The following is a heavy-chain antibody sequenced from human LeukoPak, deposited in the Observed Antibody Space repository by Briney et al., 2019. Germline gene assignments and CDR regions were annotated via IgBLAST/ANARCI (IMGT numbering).Heavy chain of an antibody. V-gene: IGHV3-7*01. CDR2: IKQDGSEK. D-gene: IGHD2-2*01. Sequence: PGGSLRLSCAASGFTFSSYWMSWVRQAPGKGLEWVANIKQDGSEKYYVDSVKGGFTISREKAKKSLYMQMNRLRGEETAVYYCARDLGYCSSTSCYADAFDIWGQGTMVTVSS. CDR3: ARDLGYCSSTSCYADAFDI. CDR1: GFTFSSYW. J-gene: IGHJ3*02.